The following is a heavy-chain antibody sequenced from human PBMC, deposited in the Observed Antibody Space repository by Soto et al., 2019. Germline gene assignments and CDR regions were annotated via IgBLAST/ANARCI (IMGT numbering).Heavy chain of an antibody. CDR3: AKGDPLPLGA. J-gene: IGHJ5*02. Sequence: GGSLRLSCAASGFTFSSYAMSWVRQAPGKGLEWVSDISGTGGSTDYADSVKGRFTISRDNSKNTLYLQMNSLRAEDTAVYYCAKGDPLPLGAWGQGTLVTVSS. V-gene: IGHV3-23*01. CDR2: ISGTGGST. CDR1: GFTFSSYA.